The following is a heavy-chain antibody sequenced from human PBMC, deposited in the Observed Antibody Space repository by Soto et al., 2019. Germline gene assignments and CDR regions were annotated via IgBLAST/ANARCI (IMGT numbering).Heavy chain of an antibody. V-gene: IGHV4-39*01. D-gene: IGHD2-15*01. Sequence: QLQLQESGPGLVKPSETLSLTCTVSGGSISSSSYYWGWIRQPPGKGLEWIGSIYYSGSTYYNPSLKSRVTIPVDTSKNQFSLKLSSVTAADTAVYYCARGYCSGGSCYAEYFQHWGQGTLVTVSS. CDR2: IYYSGST. CDR1: GGSISSSSYY. J-gene: IGHJ1*01. CDR3: ARGYCSGGSCYAEYFQH.